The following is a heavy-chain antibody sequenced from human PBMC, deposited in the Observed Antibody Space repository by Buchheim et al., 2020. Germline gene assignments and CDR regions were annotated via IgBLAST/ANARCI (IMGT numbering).Heavy chain of an antibody. CDR2: MNPNNSNT. J-gene: IGHJ4*02. CDR3: ARVNDWDLFEN. V-gene: IGHV1-8*01. D-gene: IGHD3-9*01. CDR1: GYTFTTYD. Sequence: QVQLVQSGAEVKKPGASVKVSCNASGYTFTTYDINWVRQATGQGREWMGWMNPNNSNTHYAQRLQGRVNMTRNTSIRKASMELSSLTSDDTAVYYCARVNDWDLFENWGQGTL.